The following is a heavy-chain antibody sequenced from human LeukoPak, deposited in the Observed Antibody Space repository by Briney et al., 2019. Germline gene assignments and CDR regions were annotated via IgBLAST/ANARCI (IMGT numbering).Heavy chain of an antibody. CDR2: IYYSGST. CDR3: ARSVTGYYPYYFDY. CDR1: GGSISSGGYY. V-gene: IGHV4-31*03. Sequence: SETLSLTCTVSGGSISSGGYYWSWIRQHPGKGLEWNGYIYYSGSTYYNPSLKSRVTISVDASKNQFSLKLSSVTAADTAVYYCARSVTGYYPYYFDYWGQGTLVTVSS. J-gene: IGHJ4*02. D-gene: IGHD3-9*01.